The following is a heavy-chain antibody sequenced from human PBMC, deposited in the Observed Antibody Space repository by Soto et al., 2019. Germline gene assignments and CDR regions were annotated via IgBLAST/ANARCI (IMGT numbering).Heavy chain of an antibody. Sequence: QVQLQESGPGLVKPSETLSLTCSISGGSISDYQWKWFRQPPGKGLEWIGDIYYSGRTNYNHSLKSRLTISLDKSTRQFSLRLRSVTAADTAVYYCARIRGLGEITPYLDYWGQGDLVTVSS. V-gene: IGHV4-59*01. J-gene: IGHJ4*02. CDR3: ARIRGLGEITPYLDY. D-gene: IGHD3-16*01. CDR1: GGSISDYQ. CDR2: IYYSGRT.